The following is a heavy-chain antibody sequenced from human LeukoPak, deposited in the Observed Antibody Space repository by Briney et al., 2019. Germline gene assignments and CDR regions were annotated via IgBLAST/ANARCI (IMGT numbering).Heavy chain of an antibody. D-gene: IGHD2-15*01. CDR2: IYYSGGT. CDR1: GGSISSYY. Sequence: TSETLSLTCTVSGGSISSYYRSWLRQPPGKGLEWLGYIYYSGGTNYNPSLKSRVTISVDTSKIHFSLKLSSVTAADTAAYYCARHRGGFDLWGQGTMVTVSS. V-gene: IGHV4-59*01. J-gene: IGHJ3*01. CDR3: ARHRGGFDL.